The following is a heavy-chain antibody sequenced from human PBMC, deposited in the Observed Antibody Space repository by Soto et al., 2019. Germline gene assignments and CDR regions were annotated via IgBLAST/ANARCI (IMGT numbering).Heavy chain of an antibody. CDR3: AKDHSFYYQYMDV. Sequence: EVQLVESGGGLVQSGRSLRLSCAASGFTFEDYAMHWVRQVPGKGLEWVSGISWNSNSVGYADSVMGRFTISRDNAKNSLYLEINSLRDEDTALYYCAKDHSFYYQYMDVWGRGTTVTVSS. CDR2: ISWNSNSV. CDR1: GFTFEDYA. D-gene: IGHD4-4*01. V-gene: IGHV3-9*01. J-gene: IGHJ6*03.